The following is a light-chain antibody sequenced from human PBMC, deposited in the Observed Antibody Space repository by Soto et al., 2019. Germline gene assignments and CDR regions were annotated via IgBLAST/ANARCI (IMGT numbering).Light chain of an antibody. Sequence: VLTKSPLSLPVTPGEPASLSCRYSQTLLHSNGYNYLDWYLQKPGQSPQLLIYLGSNRASGVPDRFSGSGSGTDFTLKISRVEAEDVGVYYCMQPLQSWTFGQGTKVDI. V-gene: IGKV2-28*01. CDR1: QTLLHSNGYNY. J-gene: IGKJ1*01. CDR2: LGS. CDR3: MQPLQSWT.